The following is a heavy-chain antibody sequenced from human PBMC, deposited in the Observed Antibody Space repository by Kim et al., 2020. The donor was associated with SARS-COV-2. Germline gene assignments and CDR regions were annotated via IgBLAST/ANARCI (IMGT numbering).Heavy chain of an antibody. Sequence: GGSLRLSCAASGFTFSSYWMSWVRQAPGKGLEWVANIKQDGSEKYYVDSVKGRFTISRDNAKNSLYLQMNSLRAEDTAVYYCASYGSGRPTDYYYYGMDVWGQGTTVTVSS. D-gene: IGHD3-10*01. CDR3: ASYGSGRPTDYYYYGMDV. V-gene: IGHV3-7*01. CDR1: GFTFSSYW. J-gene: IGHJ6*02. CDR2: IKQDGSEK.